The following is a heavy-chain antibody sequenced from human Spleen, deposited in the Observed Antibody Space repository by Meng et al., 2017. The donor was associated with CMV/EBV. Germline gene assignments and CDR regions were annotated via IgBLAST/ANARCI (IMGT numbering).Heavy chain of an antibody. J-gene: IGHJ4*02. V-gene: IGHV3-23*01. Sequence: GGSLRLSCAASGFTFRKYAMSWVRQAPGKGLEWVAGISGSGGNTYYADSVKGRFTISRDTSKNTLYLQMNSLRADDTAVYYCAKDLDSGSYYYFDYWGQGTLVTVSS. D-gene: IGHD1-26*01. CDR1: GFTFRKYA. CDR3: AKDLDSGSYYYFDY. CDR2: ISGSGGNT.